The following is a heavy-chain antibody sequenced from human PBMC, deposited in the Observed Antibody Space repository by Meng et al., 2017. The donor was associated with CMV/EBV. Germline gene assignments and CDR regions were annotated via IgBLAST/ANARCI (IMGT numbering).Heavy chain of an antibody. CDR3: ANVDYNYYYAMDV. CDR2: ISSSGSTR. Sequence: GGSLRLSCVGSGLTYTNDEMIWVRQAPGKGLECVGYISSSGSTRLYADSVKGRFTVSRDNAKNSVYLQMSSLRVEDTGIYYCANVDYNYYYAMDVWGLGTTVTVSS. V-gene: IGHV3-48*03. D-gene: IGHD3-10*01. J-gene: IGHJ6*02. CDR1: GLTYTNDE.